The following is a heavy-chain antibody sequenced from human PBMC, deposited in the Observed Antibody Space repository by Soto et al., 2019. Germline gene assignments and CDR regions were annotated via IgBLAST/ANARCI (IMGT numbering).Heavy chain of an antibody. D-gene: IGHD2-21*01. J-gene: IGHJ4*02. CDR1: GFSVNNNY. Sequence: GGSLRLSCSASGFSVNNNYMTWVRQAPGRRPEWVAVIYTRVTTHYADFATGRFTFSRDNSKNTLYLQMDSLRPEDTAVYYCAKLWGYYFESWGPGTLVTVSS. CDR3: AKLWGYYFES. CDR2: IYTRVTT. V-gene: IGHV3-53*01.